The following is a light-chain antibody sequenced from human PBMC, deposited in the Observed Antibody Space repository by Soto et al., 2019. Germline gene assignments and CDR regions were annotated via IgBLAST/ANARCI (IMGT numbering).Light chain of an antibody. V-gene: IGLV2-8*01. J-gene: IGLJ2*01. CDR1: SSDVGGYNS. Sequence: QSVLTQPPSASGSPGQSVTISCTGTSSDVGGYNSVSWYQQHSGEVPKLMIYEVNKRPSGVPDRFSGSKSGNTASLTVSGLQADDEADYYCSSFTGNNNLVVFGGGTKLTVL. CDR3: SSFTGNNNLVV. CDR2: EVN.